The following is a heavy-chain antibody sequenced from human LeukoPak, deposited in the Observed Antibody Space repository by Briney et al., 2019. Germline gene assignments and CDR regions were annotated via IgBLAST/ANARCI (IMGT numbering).Heavy chain of an antibody. CDR3: VAGVALDY. CDR2: ISKTGTSI. D-gene: IGHD3-3*01. Sequence: GGSLRLSCTASGLNFSVYYMTWIRQAPGNGLGAPGNGLEWLSHISKTGTSIYYADSVRGRFTISRDDAKNSLYLHMNSLRAEDTAVYYCVAGVALDYWGQGALVTVSS. CDR1: GLNFSVYY. V-gene: IGHV3-11*01. J-gene: IGHJ4*02.